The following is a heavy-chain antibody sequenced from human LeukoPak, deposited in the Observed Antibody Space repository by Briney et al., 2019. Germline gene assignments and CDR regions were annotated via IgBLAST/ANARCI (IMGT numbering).Heavy chain of an antibody. CDR1: AYTFTGYY. Sequence: GASVQVSCKASAYTFTGYYMHWVRQAPGQGREWMGWINPNSGGTNYAQKFQGWVTMTRDTSISTAYMELSRLRSDDTAVYYCARADTCTARFDPWAQGTLVSVSS. CDR2: INPNSGGT. CDR3: ARADTCTARFDP. J-gene: IGHJ5*02. D-gene: IGHD5-18*01. V-gene: IGHV1-2*04.